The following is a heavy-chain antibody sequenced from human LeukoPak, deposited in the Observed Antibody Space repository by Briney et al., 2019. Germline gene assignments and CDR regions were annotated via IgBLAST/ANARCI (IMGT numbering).Heavy chain of an antibody. Sequence: PGGSLRLSCAAPGFTFDDYGMSWIRQAPGKGLEWVSYISSSGSTIYYADSVKGRFTISRDNAKNSLYLQMSSLRAEDTAVYYCARATRVTPNYWAQGTLVTVSS. CDR2: ISSSGSTI. CDR3: ARATRVTPNY. CDR1: GFTFDDYG. J-gene: IGHJ4*02. V-gene: IGHV3-11*01. D-gene: IGHD4-23*01.